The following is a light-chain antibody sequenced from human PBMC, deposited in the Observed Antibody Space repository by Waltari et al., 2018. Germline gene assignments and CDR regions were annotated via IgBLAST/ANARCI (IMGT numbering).Light chain of an antibody. Sequence: QSGLTQPPPVSAAPGQRVTIACSGGSSNIGHNYVAWYRQFPGTAPKLLIYENTERPSGLPGRFSVSTSCTSATLDITGLQAGDEADYYCGTWDSSLSGAVFGGGTHLTVL. CDR1: SSNIGHNY. J-gene: IGLJ7*01. V-gene: IGLV1-51*02. CDR2: ENT. CDR3: GTWDSSLSGAV.